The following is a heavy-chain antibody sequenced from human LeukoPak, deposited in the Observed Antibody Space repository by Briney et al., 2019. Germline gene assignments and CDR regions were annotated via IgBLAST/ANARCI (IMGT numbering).Heavy chain of an antibody. J-gene: IGHJ6*02. D-gene: IGHD6-19*01. Sequence: SETLSLTCTVSGGSISSSSYYWGWIRQPPGKGLEWIGSIYYSGSTYYNPSLKSRVTISVDTSKNQFSLKLGSVTAADTAVNYCARRSSGWYYYGMDVWGQGTTVTVSS. CDR3: ARRSSGWYYYGMDV. CDR1: GGSISSSSYY. CDR2: IYYSGST. V-gene: IGHV4-39*01.